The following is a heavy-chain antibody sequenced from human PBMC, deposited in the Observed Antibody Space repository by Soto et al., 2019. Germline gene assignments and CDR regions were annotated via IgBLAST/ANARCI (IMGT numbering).Heavy chain of an antibody. CDR1: GYTFTNYD. D-gene: IGHD2-2*01. J-gene: IGHJ4*02. V-gene: IGHV1-18*01. CDR2: ISAYNGNT. CDR3: AGGRNSSDY. Sequence: QVQLVQSGAEVKKPGASVKVSCRASGYTFTNYDISWVRQAPGQGLEWMGWISAYNGNTNYAQKLQGRVTMTTDTPTSTAYTENRSLRSDDTVVYYCAGGRNSSDYWGQGTLVVVSS.